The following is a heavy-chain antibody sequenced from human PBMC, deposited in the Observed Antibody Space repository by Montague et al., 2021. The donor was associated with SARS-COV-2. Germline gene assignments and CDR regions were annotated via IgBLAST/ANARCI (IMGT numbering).Heavy chain of an antibody. Sequence: SLRLSCAASGFTFSSYSMNWVRQAPGKGLEWVSSISSSGSYIYYADSVRGRFTISRDNAKNSLYLQMNSLRAEDTAVYYCVSQEGSIYWGQGTMVTVSS. CDR3: VSQEGSIY. CDR2: ISSSGSYI. J-gene: IGHJ4*02. D-gene: IGHD2/OR15-2a*01. CDR1: GFTFSSYS. V-gene: IGHV3-21*01.